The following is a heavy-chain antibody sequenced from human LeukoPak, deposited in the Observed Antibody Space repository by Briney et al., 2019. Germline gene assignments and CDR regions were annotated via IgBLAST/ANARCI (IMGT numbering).Heavy chain of an antibody. D-gene: IGHD1-26*01. CDR3: ARVGAFSFDI. J-gene: IGHJ3*02. V-gene: IGHV4-59*01. CDR2: IYYSGNT. CDR1: GGSFSTYY. Sequence: SETLSPTCAVYGGSFSTYYWSWIRQPPGKGLEWIGYIYYSGNTNYNPSLKSRVTISVDTSKNQFSLKLSSVTAADTAVYYCARVGAFSFDIWGQGTMVTVSS.